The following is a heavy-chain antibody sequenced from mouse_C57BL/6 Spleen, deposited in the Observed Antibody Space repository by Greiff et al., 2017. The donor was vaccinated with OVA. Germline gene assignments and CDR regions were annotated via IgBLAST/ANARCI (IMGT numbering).Heavy chain of an antibody. D-gene: IGHD1-1*01. Sequence: EVMLVESEGGLVQPGSSMKLSCTASGFTFSDYYMAWVRQVPEKGLEWVANINYDGSSTYYLDSLKSRFIISRDNAKNILYLQMSSLKSEDTATYYCARDIVATGYFDYWGQGTTLTVSS. J-gene: IGHJ2*01. CDR2: INYDGSST. V-gene: IGHV5-16*01. CDR1: GFTFSDYY. CDR3: ARDIVATGYFDY.